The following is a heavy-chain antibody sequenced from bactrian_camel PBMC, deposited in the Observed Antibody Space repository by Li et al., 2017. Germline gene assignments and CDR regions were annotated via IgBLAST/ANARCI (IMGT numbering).Heavy chain of an antibody. Sequence: VQLVESGGGSVQAGGSLRVSCEASGFTFSSYTMSWVRQAPGKALEWVSLISGGGSTNYADSVKGRFTISRDNARNTLYLQLNSLKTEDTGIYYCAKQYYSGRYYTEPYRYWGQGTQVTVS. V-gene: IGHV3S42*01. CDR1: GFTFSSYT. D-gene: IGHD2*01. CDR3: AKQYYSGRYYTEPYRY. J-gene: IGHJ4*01. CDR2: LISGGGST.